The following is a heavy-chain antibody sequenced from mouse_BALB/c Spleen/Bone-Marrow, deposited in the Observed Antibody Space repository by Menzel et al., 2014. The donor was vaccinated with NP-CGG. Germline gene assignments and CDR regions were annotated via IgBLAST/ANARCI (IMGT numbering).Heavy chain of an antibody. V-gene: IGHV5-17*02. J-gene: IGHJ2*01. Sequence: VQLQQSGGGLVQPGGSRKLSCAASGFTFSSFGVHWVRQAPEKGLEWVAYISSGSSTIYYADTVKGRFTISRDNPKNTLFLQMTSLRSEDTAMYYCARGKYGYGYWGQGTTLTVSS. D-gene: IGHD2-10*02. CDR3: ARGKYGYGY. CDR1: GFTFSSFG. CDR2: ISSGSSTI.